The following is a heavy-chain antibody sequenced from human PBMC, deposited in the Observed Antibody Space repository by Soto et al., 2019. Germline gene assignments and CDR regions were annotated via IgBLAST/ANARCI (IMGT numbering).Heavy chain of an antibody. J-gene: IGHJ4*02. CDR3: TRDDIVVVPAAIGGGFDY. V-gene: IGHV3-49*03. D-gene: IGHD2-2*02. CDR1: GFTFGDYA. Sequence: GGSLRLSCTASGFTFGDYAMSWFRQAPWKGLEWVGFIRSKAYGGTTEYAASVKGRFTISRDDSKSIAYLQMNSLKTEDTAVYYCTRDDIVVVPAAIGGGFDYWGQGXLVTVSS. CDR2: IRSKAYGGTT.